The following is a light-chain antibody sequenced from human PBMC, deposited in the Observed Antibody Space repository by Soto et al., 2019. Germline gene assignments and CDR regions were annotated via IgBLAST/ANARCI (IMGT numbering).Light chain of an antibody. CDR2: KSS. Sequence: DIQMTQSPSTLSASVGDRVTITCRASQSISNWLAWHQQKPAKAPKLLIYKSSTLRSGVPSRFSGSGSGTEFTLTISSLQPDDFATYYCQQYNSYSFGQGTKV. CDR1: QSISNW. J-gene: IGKJ1*01. V-gene: IGKV1-5*03. CDR3: QQYNSYS.